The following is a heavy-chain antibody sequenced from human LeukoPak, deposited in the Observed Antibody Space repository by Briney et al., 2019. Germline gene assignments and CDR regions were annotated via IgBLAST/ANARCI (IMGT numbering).Heavy chain of an antibody. V-gene: IGHV4-38-2*02. CDR3: ARGGGGYYMDV. J-gene: IGHJ6*03. D-gene: IGHD3-16*01. Sequence: SETLSLTCSVSGYAISSGYFWGWTRQPPGKGLEWIGTIYHSGSTNYNPSLKSRVTISVDTSKNQFSLKLSSVTAADTAVYYCARGGGGYYMDVWGKGTTVTVSS. CDR1: GYAISSGYF. CDR2: IYHSGST.